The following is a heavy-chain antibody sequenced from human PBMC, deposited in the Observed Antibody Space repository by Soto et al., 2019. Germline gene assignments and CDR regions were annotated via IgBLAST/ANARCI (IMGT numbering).Heavy chain of an antibody. CDR1: GFTFSSYG. V-gene: IGHV3-33*01. D-gene: IGHD3-3*01. Sequence: PGGSLRLSCAASGFTFSSYGMHWVRQAPGKGLEWVAVIWYDGSNKYYADSVKGRFTISRDNSKNTLYLQMNSLRAEDTAVYYCARGFDFGVARAGDAFDIWGQGTMVTVSS. CDR3: ARGFDFGVARAGDAFDI. CDR2: IWYDGSNK. J-gene: IGHJ3*02.